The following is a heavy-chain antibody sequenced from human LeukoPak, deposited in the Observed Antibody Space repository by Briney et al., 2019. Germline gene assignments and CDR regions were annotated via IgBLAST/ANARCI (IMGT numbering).Heavy chain of an antibody. CDR3: ARQLGYCSSTSCYADKVDY. CDR1: GGSISSSSYY. V-gene: IGHV4-39*01. D-gene: IGHD2-2*01. Sequence: PSETLSLTCTVSGGSISSSSYYWGWIRQPPGKGLEWIGSSYYSGSTYYNPSPKSRVTTSVDTSNNQFSLKLSSVTAADTAVYYCARQLGYCSSTSCYADKVDYWGQGTLVTVSS. CDR2: SYYSGST. J-gene: IGHJ4*02.